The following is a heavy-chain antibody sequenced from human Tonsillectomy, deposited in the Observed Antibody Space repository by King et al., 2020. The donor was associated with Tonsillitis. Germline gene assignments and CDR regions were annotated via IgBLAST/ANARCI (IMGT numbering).Heavy chain of an antibody. V-gene: IGHV1-18*01. CDR1: GYTFTSYG. J-gene: IGHJ5*02. CDR2: ISAYNGNT. Sequence: QLVQSGAEVNKPGASVKVSCKASGYTFTSYGISWVRQAPGQGLEWMGWISAYNGNTNYAQKLQGRVTMTTDTSTSTAYMELRSLRSDDTAVYYCARDYDDFWSGSGGWFDPWGQGTLVTVSS. D-gene: IGHD3-3*01. CDR3: ARDYDDFWSGSGGWFDP.